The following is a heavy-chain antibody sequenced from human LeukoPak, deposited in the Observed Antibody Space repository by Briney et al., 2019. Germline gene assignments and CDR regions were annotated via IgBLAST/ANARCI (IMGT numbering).Heavy chain of an antibody. CDR3: AIFDFLFGEIDNWFDP. CDR2: SYPGDSDT. D-gene: IGHD3-16*01. CDR1: GYSFTKYW. Sequence: GESLKISCKGSGYSFTKYWIGWVRQMPGKGLEWMGISYPGDSDTRYSPSFQGQVTISADKSISTAYLQWSSLKASDTAMYYCAIFDFLFGEIDNWFDPWGQGTQVTVSS. J-gene: IGHJ5*02. V-gene: IGHV5-51*01.